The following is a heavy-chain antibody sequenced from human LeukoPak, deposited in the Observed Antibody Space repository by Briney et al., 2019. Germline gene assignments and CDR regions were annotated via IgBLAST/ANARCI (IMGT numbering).Heavy chain of an antibody. CDR3: ARGTPADDTIYNY. Sequence: ASVKVCFKGAGYAFTSYGISWVRQAPGQGIEWMGWISAYNGNTNYAQKLQGRVTMTTDTSTSTAYMELRSMRSDDTAVYYSARGTPADDTIYNYWGHGTLVTVSS. CDR2: ISAYNGNT. V-gene: IGHV1-18*01. CDR1: GYAFTSYG. D-gene: IGHD5-24*01. J-gene: IGHJ4*01.